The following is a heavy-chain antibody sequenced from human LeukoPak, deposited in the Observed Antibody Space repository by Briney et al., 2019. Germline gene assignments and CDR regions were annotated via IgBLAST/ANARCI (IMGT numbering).Heavy chain of an antibody. CDR2: IYYSGST. CDR3: ARADGGFVDY. V-gene: IGHV4-31*03. J-gene: IGHJ4*02. CDR1: GGSISSGGYY. D-gene: IGHD2-15*01. Sequence: SETLSLTCTVSGGSISSGGYYWSWIRQHPGKGLEWIGYIYYSGSTYYSPSLKSRITISVDTSKNQFSLKLSSVTAADTAVYYCARADGGFVDYWGQGTLVTVSS.